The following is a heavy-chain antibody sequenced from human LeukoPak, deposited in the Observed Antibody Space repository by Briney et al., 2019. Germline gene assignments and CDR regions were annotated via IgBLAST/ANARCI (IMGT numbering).Heavy chain of an antibody. D-gene: IGHD1-26*01. CDR1: GFTFKDYG. CDR2: INWNGGGT. Sequence: PGRSLRLSCAVTGFTFKDYGLHWVWNPPDTGLDRVSSINWNGGGTDYADSVKGRFTISRDNAKNSLYLQLSSLRPEDTALYYCAKHMRATNTYSFFGLDVWGQGTTVTVSS. V-gene: IGHV3-9*01. CDR3: AKHMRATNTYSFFGLDV. J-gene: IGHJ6*02.